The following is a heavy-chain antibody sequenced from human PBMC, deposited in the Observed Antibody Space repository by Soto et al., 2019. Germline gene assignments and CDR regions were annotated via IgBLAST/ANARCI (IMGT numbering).Heavy chain of an antibody. CDR2: ISAYNGNT. V-gene: IGHV1-18*01. CDR1: GYTFTSYG. CDR3: ARDGNDFWSGSWNGYYGKDV. J-gene: IGHJ6*02. D-gene: IGHD3-3*01. Sequence: VSVKVSCKASGYTFTSYGISWVRQAPGQGLEWMGWISAYNGNTNYAQKLQGRVTMTTDTSTSTAYMELRSLRSDDTAVYYCARDGNDFWSGSWNGYYGKDVWGQGTTVTVSS.